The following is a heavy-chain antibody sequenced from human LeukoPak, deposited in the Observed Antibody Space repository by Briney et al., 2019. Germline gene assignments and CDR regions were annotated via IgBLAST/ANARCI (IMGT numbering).Heavy chain of an antibody. V-gene: IGHV3-23*01. CDR3: AKWGDYDVLTGYYVSDF. CDR2: VSGRSGST. CDR1: GFIFSNYA. J-gene: IGHJ4*02. D-gene: IGHD3-9*01. Sequence: GGSLRLSCAASGFIFSNYAMYWVRQAPGKGLEWVSAVSGRSGSTYYADSVKGRFTISRDSSKNTLYLQMNSLRADDTAVYYCAKWGDYDVLTGYYVSDFWGQGTLVTVSS.